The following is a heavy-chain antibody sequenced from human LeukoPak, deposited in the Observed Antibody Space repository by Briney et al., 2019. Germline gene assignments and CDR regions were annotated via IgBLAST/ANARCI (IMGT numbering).Heavy chain of an antibody. D-gene: IGHD2-21*01. CDR2: IHYTSGT. CDR1: GGSISSYY. V-gene: IGHV4-59*01. J-gene: IGHJ4*02. CDR3: ARLQGDSTAVFDY. Sequence: SETLSLTCTVSGGSISSYYWSWIRQSPGKGLEWLAYIHYTSGTNYNPSLKSRLSISVDTSKNQFSLRLRSVTAADTAVYYCARLQGDSTAVFDYWGQGTLVSVSS.